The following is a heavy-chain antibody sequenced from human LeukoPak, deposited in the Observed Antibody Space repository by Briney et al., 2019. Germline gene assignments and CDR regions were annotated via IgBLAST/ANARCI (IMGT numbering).Heavy chain of an antibody. CDR2: VFHGGTT. CDR3: ARHGFCNGGSCPDY. Sequence: SETLSLTCAVSGYSVSSGYYWGWRRQAPREGVGWRGNVFHGGTTHSNPPLKSGITVSVDTSKNQFSLKLRSVTAEDTAVYFCARHGFCNGGSCPDYWGQGILVTVSS. J-gene: IGHJ4*02. V-gene: IGHV4-38-2*01. D-gene: IGHD2-15*01. CDR1: GYSVSSGYY.